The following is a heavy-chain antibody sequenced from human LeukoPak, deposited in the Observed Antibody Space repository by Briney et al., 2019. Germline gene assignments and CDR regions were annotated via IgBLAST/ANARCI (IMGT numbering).Heavy chain of an antibody. Sequence: SETLSLTCTVFGGSISSYYWSWIRQPAEKGLERIGRMYTSGSTNYNPSLKSRVTMSVDTSKNQFSLKLSSVTAADTAVYYCARDTGYYFGSGNYLYYFDYWGQGTLVTVSS. CDR1: GGSISSYY. J-gene: IGHJ4*02. CDR3: ARDTGYYFGSGNYLYYFDY. CDR2: MYTSGST. V-gene: IGHV4-4*07. D-gene: IGHD3-10*01.